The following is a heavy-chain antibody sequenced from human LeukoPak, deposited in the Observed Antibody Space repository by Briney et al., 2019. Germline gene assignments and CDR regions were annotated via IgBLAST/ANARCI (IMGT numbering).Heavy chain of an antibody. CDR1: GDSVSTNLYY. V-gene: IGHV4-39*01. J-gene: IGHJ4*02. CDR3: ARQGYGRSSFFDH. Sequence: PSETLSLTCTVSGDSVSTNLYYWGWVRQPPGKGLEWIGNLFHSGTTCYNPSLKSRVSISVDTSKNQFSLKLNSVTAADTAVYYCARQGYGRSSFFDHWGQGTLVTVSS. CDR2: LFHSGTT. D-gene: IGHD6-6*01.